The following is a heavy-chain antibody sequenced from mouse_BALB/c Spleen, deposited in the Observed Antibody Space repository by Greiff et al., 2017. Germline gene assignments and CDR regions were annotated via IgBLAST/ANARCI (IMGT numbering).Heavy chain of an antibody. D-gene: IGHD3-3*01. CDR1: GYSITSDYA. Sequence: VQLKESGPGLVKPSQSLSLTCTVTGYSITSDYAWNWIRQFPGNKLEWMGYISYSGSTSYNPSLKSRISITRDTSKNQFFLQLNSVTTEDTATYYCARLGQRENFDYWGQGTTLTVSS. CDR2: ISYSGST. J-gene: IGHJ2*01. CDR3: ARLGQRENFDY. V-gene: IGHV3-2*02.